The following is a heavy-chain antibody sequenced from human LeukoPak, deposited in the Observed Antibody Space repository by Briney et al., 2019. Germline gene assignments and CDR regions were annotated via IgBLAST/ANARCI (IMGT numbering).Heavy chain of an antibody. CDR2: VNRDRSST. Sequence: PGGSLRLSCAASGLIFSDYWMHWVRQAPGKGLVWVSRVNRDRSSTSYADSVKGRFTVSRDNAKNTLSLKMDSLTADYTAVYYCGRALSVAANDYWGQGTLVTVSS. CDR3: GRALSVAANDY. D-gene: IGHD6-19*01. V-gene: IGHV3-74*01. J-gene: IGHJ4*02. CDR1: GLIFSDYW.